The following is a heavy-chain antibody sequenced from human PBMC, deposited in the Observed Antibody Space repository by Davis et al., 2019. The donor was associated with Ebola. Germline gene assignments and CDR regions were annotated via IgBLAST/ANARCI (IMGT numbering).Heavy chain of an antibody. CDR1: GYTFPSYD. CDR2: ISGYNGKT. V-gene: IGHV1-18*01. Sequence: ASVPVSRQASGYTFPSYDINWVRQAPGQGHEWMGWISGYNGKTNYAQKVQGRVTMTSDTSTGTAYMELRSLRSDDTAVYYCARDDLGVILEVWGQGTMVTVSS. CDR3: ARDDLGVILEV. D-gene: IGHD3-3*01. J-gene: IGHJ3*01.